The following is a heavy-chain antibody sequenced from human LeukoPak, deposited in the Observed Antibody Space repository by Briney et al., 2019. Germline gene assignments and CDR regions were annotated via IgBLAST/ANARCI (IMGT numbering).Heavy chain of an antibody. J-gene: IGHJ4*02. D-gene: IGHD2-15*01. V-gene: IGHV4-34*01. CDR3: AREVGYCSGGSCYSYFDY. CDR1: GGSFSGYY. Sequence: SETLSLTCPVYGGSFSGYYWNWIRQPPGKGLEWIGEINHSGSTNYNPSLKRRVITISVDTSKNQFSLKLSSVTAADTAVYYCAREVGYCSGGSCYSYFDYWGQGTLATVSS. CDR2: INHSGST.